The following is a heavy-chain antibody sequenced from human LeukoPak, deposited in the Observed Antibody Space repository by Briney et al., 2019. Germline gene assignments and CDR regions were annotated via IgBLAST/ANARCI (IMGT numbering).Heavy chain of an antibody. V-gene: IGHV3-48*04. CDR1: GFTFSSYS. CDR2: ISSSSSTI. J-gene: IGHJ5*02. D-gene: IGHD6-13*01. Sequence: GGSLRLSCAASGFTFSSYSMNWVRQAPGKGLEWVSYISSSSSTIYYADSVKGRFTISRDNAKNSLYLQMNSLRAEDTAVYYCARKKEMHLYSSSPNWFDPWGQGTLVTVSS. CDR3: ARKKEMHLYSSSPNWFDP.